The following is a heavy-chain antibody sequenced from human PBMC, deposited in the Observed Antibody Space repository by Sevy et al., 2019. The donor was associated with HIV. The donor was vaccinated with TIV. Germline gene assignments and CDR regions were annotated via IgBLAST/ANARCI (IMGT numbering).Heavy chain of an antibody. V-gene: IGHV4-61*01. CDR1: GDSVSGGNYY. J-gene: IGHJ4*02. CDR2: IYYSGST. Sequence: SETLSRTCTVSGDSVSGGNYYWSWIRQPPGKGLEWIGYIYYSGSTNYNPSLKSRVTISIDTSKNQFSLRLTSVTAADTAVYYCAGGLFDYWGQGTLVTVSS. CDR3: AGGLFDY.